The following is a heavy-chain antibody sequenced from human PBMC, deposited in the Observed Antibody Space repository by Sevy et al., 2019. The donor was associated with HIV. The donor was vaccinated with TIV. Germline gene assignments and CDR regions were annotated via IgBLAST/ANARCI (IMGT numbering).Heavy chain of an antibody. Sequence: GGSLRLSCAASGFTFSTYAMNWVRQAPGKGLEWVSSISNGGSGGSTDYADSVRGRFTISRDNSKNTLYLQMNSLRAEDTAVYYCAKEPYYYDSSPGYCGQGTLVTVSS. V-gene: IGHV3-23*01. CDR1: GFTFSTYA. J-gene: IGHJ4*02. CDR2: ISNGGSGGST. D-gene: IGHD3-22*01. CDR3: AKEPYYYDSSPGY.